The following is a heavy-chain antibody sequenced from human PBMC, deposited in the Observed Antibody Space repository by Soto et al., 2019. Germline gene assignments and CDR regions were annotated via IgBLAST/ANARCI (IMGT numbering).Heavy chain of an antibody. J-gene: IGHJ3*02. CDR3: ARHVVDAFDI. V-gene: IGHV4-39*01. CDR1: GGSISSSSYY. D-gene: IGHD2-15*01. Sequence: PSETLSLTCTVSGGSISSSSYYWGWIRQPPGKGLEWIGSIYYSGSTYYNPSLKSRVTISVDTSKNQFSLKLSSVTAADTAVYYCARHVVDAFDIWGQGTMVTVSS. CDR2: IYYSGST.